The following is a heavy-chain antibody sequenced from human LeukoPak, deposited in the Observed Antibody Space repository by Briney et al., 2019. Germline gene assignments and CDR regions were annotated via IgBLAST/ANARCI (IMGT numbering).Heavy chain of an antibody. D-gene: IGHD6-13*01. CDR1: GFTFSSYA. Sequence: GGSLRLSCAASGFTFSSYAMSWVRQAPGKGLEWVSAISGSGGSTYYADSVKGRFTISRDNSKNTLYLQMNSLRAEDTAVYYCAKDLRGHSSSWYSGWGQGTLVTVSS. V-gene: IGHV3-23*01. CDR3: AKDLRGHSSSWYSG. J-gene: IGHJ4*02. CDR2: ISGSGGST.